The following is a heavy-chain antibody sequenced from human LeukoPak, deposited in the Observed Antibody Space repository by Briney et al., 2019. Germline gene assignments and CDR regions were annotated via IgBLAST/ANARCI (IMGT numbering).Heavy chain of an antibody. CDR1: GFIFPNYV. Sequence: GGSLRLSCAASGFIFPNYVMSWVRQAPGKGLEWVSAISGSGGNTYYADSVKGRFTISRDNSKNTLYLQMNSLRAEDAAVYYCANEYSKGDIWSQGTMVTVSS. D-gene: IGHD4-11*01. CDR3: ANEYSKGDI. CDR2: ISGSGGNT. V-gene: IGHV3-23*01. J-gene: IGHJ3*02.